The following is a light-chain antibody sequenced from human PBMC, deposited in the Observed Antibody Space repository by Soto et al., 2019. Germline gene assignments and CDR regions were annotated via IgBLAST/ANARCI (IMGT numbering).Light chain of an antibody. J-gene: IGLJ1*01. CDR2: DVS. CDR1: SSDVGVYNY. Sequence: SVLTQPRSVSGSPGQSVTISCTGTSSDVGVYNYVSWYQQYPGKAPKIMIYDVSKRPSGVPDRFSGSKSDNTASLTISGLQAEDEADYYCCSYAGSYTFDFGIGTKVTVL. V-gene: IGLV2-11*01. CDR3: CSYAGSYTFD.